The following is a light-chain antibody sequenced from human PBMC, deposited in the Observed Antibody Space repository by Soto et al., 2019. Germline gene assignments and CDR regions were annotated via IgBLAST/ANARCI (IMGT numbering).Light chain of an antibody. J-gene: IGKJ2*01. CDR1: QSVSSY. CDR2: DAS. V-gene: IGKV3-11*01. Sequence: EVVLTQSPATLSLSPGERATLSCRASQSVSSYLAWYQQKPGQAPRLLIYDASHRATGIPARFSGSGSGSDFTLTISSLAPEDCAVYYCQQRSNWPRTVGQGTKVEIK. CDR3: QQRSNWPRT.